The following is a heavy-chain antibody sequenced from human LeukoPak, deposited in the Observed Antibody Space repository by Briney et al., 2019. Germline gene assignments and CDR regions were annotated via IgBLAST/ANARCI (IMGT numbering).Heavy chain of an antibody. CDR2: IYYSGST. CDR1: GGTFSGYY. V-gene: IGHV4-31*11. CDR3: ARVSRERPYDYVWGD. D-gene: IGHD3-16*01. Sequence: SETLSPTCAVYGGTFSGYYWTWIRQHPGKGLEWIGYIYYSGSTYYNPSLKSRVTISVDTSKNQFSLKLSSVTAADTAVYYCARVSRERPYDYVWGDWGQGTLVTVSS. J-gene: IGHJ4*02.